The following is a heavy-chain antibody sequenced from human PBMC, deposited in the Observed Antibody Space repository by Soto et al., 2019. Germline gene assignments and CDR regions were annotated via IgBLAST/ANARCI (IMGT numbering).Heavy chain of an antibody. D-gene: IGHD3-22*01. J-gene: IGHJ5*02. Sequence: QVQLVQSGAEVKKPGSSVKVSCKASGGTFSTYTITWVRQAPGQGLEWMGRIIPIIGIINYAQKFQGRVTMTADKFTCTAYMELTRLRSDGTAVYYCAGDPDSHYNDSHAYSYPWGQGNLVTVSS. CDR1: GGTFSTYT. CDR3: AGDPDSHYNDSHAYSYP. CDR2: IIPIIGII. V-gene: IGHV1-69*08.